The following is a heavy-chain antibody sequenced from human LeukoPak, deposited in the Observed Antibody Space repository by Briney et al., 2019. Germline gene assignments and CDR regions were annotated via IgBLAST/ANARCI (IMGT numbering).Heavy chain of an antibody. V-gene: IGHV3-43*01. J-gene: IGHJ4*02. CDR3: VKNNYRWTVAGPFDH. CDR1: GFNFDEYS. CDR2: IYWDGGST. D-gene: IGHD6-19*01. Sequence: GGSLRLSCAASGFNFDEYSMSWVRQAPGKGLEWVSLIYWDGGSTHYAESVKDRFTISKDTNTNSLYLQMDSLRTEDTAFYYCVKNNYRWTVAGPFDHWGQGSLVTVSS.